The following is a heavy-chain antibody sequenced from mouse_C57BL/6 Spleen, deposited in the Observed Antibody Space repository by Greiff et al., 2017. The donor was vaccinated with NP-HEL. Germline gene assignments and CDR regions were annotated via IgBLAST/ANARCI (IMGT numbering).Heavy chain of an antibody. CDR1: GFSLTSYG. J-gene: IGHJ3*01. D-gene: IGHD2-5*01. V-gene: IGHV2-2*01. Sequence: VQLQQSGPGLVQPSQSLSITCTVSGFSLTSYGVHWVRQSPGKGLEWLGVIWSGGSRDYNAAFISRLSISKDNSKSQVFFKMNSLQADDTAIYYCADSNFAYWGQGTLVTVSA. CDR3: ADSNFAY. CDR2: IWSGGSR.